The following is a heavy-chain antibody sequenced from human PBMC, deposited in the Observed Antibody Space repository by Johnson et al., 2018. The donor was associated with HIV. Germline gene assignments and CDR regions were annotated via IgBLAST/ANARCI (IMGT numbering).Heavy chain of an antibody. Sequence: QMLLVESGGGVVQPGRSLRLSCAASGFTFSSYAMHWVRQAPGKGLEWVAVISYDGSNKYYADSVKGRFTISRDNSKNTLYLQMNSLRAEDTAVYYCAKDQFPAYSNSLFPDAFDIWGQGTVVTVSS. CDR2: ISYDGSNK. V-gene: IGHV3-30*04. CDR3: AKDQFPAYSNSLFPDAFDI. CDR1: GFTFSSYA. J-gene: IGHJ3*02. D-gene: IGHD6-6*01.